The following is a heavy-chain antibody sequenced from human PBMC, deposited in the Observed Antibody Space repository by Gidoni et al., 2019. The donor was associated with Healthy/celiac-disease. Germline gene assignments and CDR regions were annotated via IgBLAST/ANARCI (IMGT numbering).Heavy chain of an antibody. CDR1: GFTFDNYE. Sequence: QVQLVESGGGVVTPGRSLRLSCAAPGFTFDNYEMHCVGKAPGKGLEWVAVISYDGSNKYDADSVKGRFTISRDNSKNTLYLQMNSLRAEDTAVYYCAREYSSGWSFYYYYGMDVWGQGTTVTVSS. CDR3: AREYSSGWSFYYYYGMDV. V-gene: IGHV3-30-3*01. CDR2: ISYDGSNK. D-gene: IGHD6-19*01. J-gene: IGHJ6*02.